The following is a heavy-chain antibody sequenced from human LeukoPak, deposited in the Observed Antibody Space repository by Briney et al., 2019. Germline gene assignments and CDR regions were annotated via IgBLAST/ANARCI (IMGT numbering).Heavy chain of an antibody. Sequence: PSETLSLTCTVSGGSIISYYWSWIRQPAGKGLEWIGRVYTSGSTNYNPSLKSRVTMSVDTSKNQFSLKLSSVTAADTAVYYCAAHEVVTAIAGVLGYFDYWGQGTLVTVSS. D-gene: IGHD2-21*02. CDR3: AAHEVVTAIAGVLGYFDY. CDR2: VYTSGST. CDR1: GGSIISYY. V-gene: IGHV4-4*07. J-gene: IGHJ4*02.